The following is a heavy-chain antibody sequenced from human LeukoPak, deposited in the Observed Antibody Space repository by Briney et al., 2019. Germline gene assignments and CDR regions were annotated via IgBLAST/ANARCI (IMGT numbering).Heavy chain of an antibody. CDR3: TKDRGGYSYGYLDY. CDR1: GFTFSSYG. Sequence: GGSLRLSCAASGFTFSSYGMHWVRQAPGKGLEWVAFVRYDGSNKYYADSVKGRFTISRDNSKNTLYLQMNSLRAEDTAVYYCTKDRGGYSYGYLDYWGQGTLVTVSS. D-gene: IGHD5-18*01. CDR2: VRYDGSNK. J-gene: IGHJ4*02. V-gene: IGHV3-30*02.